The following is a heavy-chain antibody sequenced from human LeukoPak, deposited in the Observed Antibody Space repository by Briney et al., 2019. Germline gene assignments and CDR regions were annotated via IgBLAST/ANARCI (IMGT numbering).Heavy chain of an antibody. CDR1: GDTVSSNRAA. CDR2: TYYRSKWSN. J-gene: IGHJ4*02. CDR3: ARLVGDQVVY. Sequence: SQTLSLTCAISGDTVSSNRAAWNRIRQSPSRGLEWLGRTYYRSKWSNDYALSVGSRITINPDTSKNQFSLQLKFVTPEDTAVYYCARLVGDQVVYWGQGTLVTVSS. V-gene: IGHV6-1*01. D-gene: IGHD3-10*01.